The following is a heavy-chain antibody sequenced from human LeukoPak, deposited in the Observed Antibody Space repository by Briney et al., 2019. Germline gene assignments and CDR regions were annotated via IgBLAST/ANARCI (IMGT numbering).Heavy chain of an antibody. D-gene: IGHD6-13*01. CDR2: IYYSGRT. J-gene: IGHJ4*02. CDR1: GGSISSYY. V-gene: IGHV4-59*01. CDR3: AIGIAAAGHQFDY. Sequence: SETLSLTCSVSGGSISSYYGSWIRQPPGMGLEWIGYIYYSGRTNYNPSLKSRVTISVDTSKNQFSLKLSSVTAADTAVYYCAIGIAAAGHQFDYWGQGTLVTVSS.